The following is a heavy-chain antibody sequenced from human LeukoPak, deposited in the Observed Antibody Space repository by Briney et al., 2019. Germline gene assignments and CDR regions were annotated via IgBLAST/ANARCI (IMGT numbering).Heavy chain of an antibody. CDR3: ARGTRSGYYYSPQDY. J-gene: IGHJ4*02. CDR1: GDSISSSGYY. V-gene: IGHV4-30-4*08. Sequence: SETLSLTCSVSGDSISSSGYYWDWIRQPPGKGLEWIGYIYYSGSTYYNPSLKSRVTISVDTSKNQFSLKLSSVTAADTAVYYCARGTRSGYYYSPQDYWGQGTLVTVSS. CDR2: IYYSGST. D-gene: IGHD3-22*01.